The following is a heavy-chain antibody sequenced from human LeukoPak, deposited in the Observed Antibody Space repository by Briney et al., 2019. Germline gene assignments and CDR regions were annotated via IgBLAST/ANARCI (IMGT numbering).Heavy chain of an antibody. J-gene: IGHJ4*02. D-gene: IGHD3-10*01. CDR1: GFTFSSYA. V-gene: IGHV3-23*01. CDR2: ISGSGGST. Sequence: PPGGSLRLSCAASGFTFSSYAMSWARQAPGKGLEWVSAISGSGGSTYYADSVKGRFTISRDNSKNTLYLQMNSLRAEDTAVYYRAKELLWFGESQYYFDYWGQGTLVTVSS. CDR3: AKELLWFGESQYYFDY.